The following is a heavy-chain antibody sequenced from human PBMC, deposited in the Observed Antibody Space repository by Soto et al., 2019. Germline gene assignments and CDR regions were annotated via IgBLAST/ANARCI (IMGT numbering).Heavy chain of an antibody. CDR3: ARAVLYVSVVPAVYYGMDX. J-gene: IGHJ6*02. CDR1: GGSMTSVDFF. Sequence: PSETLSLTCTVSGGSMTSVDFFWTWIRQPPGKGLEGLGYIYYRGSTYYNPSLKSRLTISVDTSENQISLKLTAVTAADTALYLCARAVLYVSVVPAVYYGMDXWGQGTTFTVS. D-gene: IGHD2-2*01. CDR2: IYYRGST. V-gene: IGHV4-30-4*01.